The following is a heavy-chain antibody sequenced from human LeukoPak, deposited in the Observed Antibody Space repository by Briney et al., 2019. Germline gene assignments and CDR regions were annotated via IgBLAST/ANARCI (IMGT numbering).Heavy chain of an antibody. D-gene: IGHD5-24*01. CDR3: AKERGVDGYPGRDFDY. J-gene: IGHJ4*02. V-gene: IGHV3-43*02. CDR1: GFTFDDYA. CDR2: ISGDGGST. Sequence: GGSLRLSCAASGFTFDDYAMHWVRQAPGKGLEWVSLISGDGGSTYYADSVKGRFTISRDNSKNSLYLQMNSLRTEDTALYYCAKERGVDGYPGRDFDYWGQGTLVTVSS.